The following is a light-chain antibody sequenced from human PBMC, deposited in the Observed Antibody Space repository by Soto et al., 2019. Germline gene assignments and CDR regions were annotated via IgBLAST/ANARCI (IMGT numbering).Light chain of an antibody. CDR2: RAS. Sequence: EIVLTQSPGTLSLSPGETATLSCRASQSVTKRFLTWYQQKPGHGPTLIIYRASSRATGIPDRFSAGGSGTDVTLTINGLQPEYFAEKYCQQYGESPYAFCQGTKMQIK. CDR1: QSVTKRF. CDR3: QQYGESPYA. V-gene: IGKV3-20*01. J-gene: IGKJ2*01.